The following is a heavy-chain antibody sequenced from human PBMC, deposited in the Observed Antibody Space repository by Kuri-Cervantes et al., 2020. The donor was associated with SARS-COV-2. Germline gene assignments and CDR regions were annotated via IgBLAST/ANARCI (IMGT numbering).Heavy chain of an antibody. CDR1: GYTFTSYD. Sequence: ASVKVSCKASGYTFTSYDINWVRQATGQGLEWMGWMNPNSGNTGYAQKFQGRVIMTRNTSISTAYMELSSLRSEDTAVYYCAREIPAAMGTNGFDPWGQGTLVTVSS. J-gene: IGHJ5*02. CDR3: AREIPAAMGTNGFDP. CDR2: MNPNSGNT. V-gene: IGHV1-8*02. D-gene: IGHD2-2*01.